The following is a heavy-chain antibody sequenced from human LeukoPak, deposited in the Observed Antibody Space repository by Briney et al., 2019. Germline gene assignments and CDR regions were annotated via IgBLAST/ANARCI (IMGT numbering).Heavy chain of an antibody. CDR2: IIPILGIA. D-gene: IGHD6-13*01. CDR1: GGTFSSYA. Sequence: SVKVSCKASGGTFSSYAISWVRQAPGQGLEWMGRIIPILGIANYAQKFQGRVTITADKSTSTAYMELSSLRSEDTAVYYCARDGEGAAAGIIDYWGQGTLVTVSS. CDR3: ARDGEGAAAGIIDY. V-gene: IGHV1-69*04. J-gene: IGHJ4*02.